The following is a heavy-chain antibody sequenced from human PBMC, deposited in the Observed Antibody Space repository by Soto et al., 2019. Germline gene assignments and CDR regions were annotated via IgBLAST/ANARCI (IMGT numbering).Heavy chain of an antibody. CDR3: ARADTDYYYYYGMDV. V-gene: IGHV4-59*01. CDR2: IYYSGST. J-gene: IGHJ6*02. Sequence: SETLSLTCTVSGGSISSYYWSWIRQPPGKGLEWIGYIYYSGSTNYNPSLKSRVTISVDTSKNQFSLKLSSVTAADTAVYYCARADTDYYYYYGMDVWGQGTTVTVSS. CDR1: GGSISSYY.